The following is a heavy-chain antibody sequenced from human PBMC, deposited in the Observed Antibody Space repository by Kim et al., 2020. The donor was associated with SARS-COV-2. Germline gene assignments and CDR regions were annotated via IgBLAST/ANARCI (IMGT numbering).Heavy chain of an antibody. D-gene: IGHD6-13*01. CDR1: GGSISSYY. CDR3: ARDHIAAAGPYYYYGMDV. V-gene: IGHV4-59*01. Sequence: SETLSLTCTVSGGSISSYYWSWIRQPPGKGLEWIGYIYYSGSTNYNPSLKSRITISVDTSKNQFSLKLSSVTAADTAVYYCARDHIAAAGPYYYYGMDVWGQGTTVTVSS. J-gene: IGHJ6*02. CDR2: IYYSGST.